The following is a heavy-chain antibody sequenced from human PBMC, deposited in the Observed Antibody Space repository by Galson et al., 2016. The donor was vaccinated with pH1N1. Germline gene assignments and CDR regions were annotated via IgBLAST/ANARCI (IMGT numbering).Heavy chain of an antibody. V-gene: IGHV1-24*01. J-gene: IGHJ6*02. Sequence: SVKVSCKVSGYSLTELSMHWVRLAPGKGLEWMGGLDPAIGETVYAQKFQGRITMTEDTSTDTAYMKLSNLTSEDTANYYCSSDYRNYLPNYYYDIDVWGQGTTVIVSS. CDR1: GYSLTELS. CDR3: SSDYRNYLPNYYYDIDV. D-gene: IGHD1-7*01. CDR2: LDPAIGET.